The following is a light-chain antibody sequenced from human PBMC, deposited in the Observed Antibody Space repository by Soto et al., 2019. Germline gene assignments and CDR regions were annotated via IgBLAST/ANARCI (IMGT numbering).Light chain of an antibody. CDR3: QQSHNYPPRT. CDR2: AAS. V-gene: IGKV1-39*01. J-gene: IGKJ4*01. CDR1: QSISSY. Sequence: DIQMTQSPSSLSASVGDRVTITCRASQSISSYLNWYQQKPGKAPKLLIYAASSLQSGVPSRFSGSGSGTDFTLTISSLQPEDFATYYCQQSHNYPPRTFGGGTKVEIK.